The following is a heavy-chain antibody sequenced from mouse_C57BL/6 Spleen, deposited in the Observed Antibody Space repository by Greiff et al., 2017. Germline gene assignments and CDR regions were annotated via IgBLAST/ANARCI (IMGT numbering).Heavy chain of an antibody. Sequence: EVPGVESGGGLVKPGGSLKLSCAASGFTFSDYGMHWVRPAPEKGLEWVAYISSGSSTIFYADTVKGRFTISRDNAKNTLFLQMTSLRSEDTAMYYCARSTMAKGFDYWGQGTTLTVSS. V-gene: IGHV5-17*01. D-gene: IGHD1-1*02. CDR2: ISSGSSTI. J-gene: IGHJ2*01. CDR3: ARSTMAKGFDY. CDR1: GFTFSDYG.